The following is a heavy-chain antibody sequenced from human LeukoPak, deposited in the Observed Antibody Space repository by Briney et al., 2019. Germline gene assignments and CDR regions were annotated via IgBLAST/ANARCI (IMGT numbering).Heavy chain of an antibody. CDR3: AKYDNSGRAGGY. Sequence: PGGSLRLSCAASGFTFSNYGMHWVRQAPGKGLEWVAVIWYDGSNKYYEDSVKGRFTISRDNSRNTLYLQMSSLRAEDTAMYYCAKYDNSGRAGGYWGQGTLVTVSS. D-gene: IGHD3-22*01. CDR1: GFTFSNYG. J-gene: IGHJ4*02. CDR2: IWYDGSNK. V-gene: IGHV3-33*06.